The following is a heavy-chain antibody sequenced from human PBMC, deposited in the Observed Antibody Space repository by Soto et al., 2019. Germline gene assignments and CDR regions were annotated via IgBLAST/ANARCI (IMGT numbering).Heavy chain of an antibody. CDR2: ISYDGSNK. Sequence: QVQLVESGGGVVQPGRSLRLSCAASGFTFSSYGMHWVRQAPGKGLXXXAVISYDGSNKYYADSVKGRFTISRDNSKNTLYLQMNSLRAEDTAVYYCAKDLNYDILTGYNWFDPWGQGTLVTVSS. CDR3: AKDLNYDILTGYNWFDP. J-gene: IGHJ5*02. D-gene: IGHD3-9*01. V-gene: IGHV3-30*18. CDR1: GFTFSSYG.